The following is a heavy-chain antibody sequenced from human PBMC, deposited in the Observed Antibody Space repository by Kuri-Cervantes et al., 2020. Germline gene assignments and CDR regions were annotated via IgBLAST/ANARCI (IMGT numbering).Heavy chain of an antibody. J-gene: IGHJ4*02. CDR2: INWNGGST. D-gene: IGHD6-19*01. CDR1: GFTFDDYG. V-gene: IGHV3-20*04. CDR3: ARGSGSSSGWVSDY. Sequence: GGSLSLSCAVSGFTFDDYGIGCVRQDPGKGLEWVSGINWNGGSTGYTYSVKGRFTISRDNAKNSLYLQMNSLRAEDTAVYYCARGSGSSSGWVSDYWGQGTLVTDSS.